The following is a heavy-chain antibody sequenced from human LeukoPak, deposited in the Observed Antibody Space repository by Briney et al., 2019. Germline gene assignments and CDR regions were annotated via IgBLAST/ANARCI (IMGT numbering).Heavy chain of an antibody. CDR3: AKDLPRYYDFWSGFDY. Sequence: PGGSLRLSCAASGFTFSSYGMHWVRQAPGKGLEWVAFIRYDGSNKYYADSVKGRFTISRDNSKNTLYLQMNSLRAEDTAVYYCAKDLPRYYDFWSGFDYWGQGTLVTVSS. D-gene: IGHD3-3*01. V-gene: IGHV3-30*02. CDR2: IRYDGSNK. CDR1: GFTFSSYG. J-gene: IGHJ4*02.